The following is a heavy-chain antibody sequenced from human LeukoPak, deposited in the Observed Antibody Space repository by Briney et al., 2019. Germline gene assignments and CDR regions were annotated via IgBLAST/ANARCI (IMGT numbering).Heavy chain of an antibody. V-gene: IGHV1-69*04. J-gene: IGHJ4*02. CDR2: IIPILGIA. CDR1: GGTFSSYA. CDR3: ARDYYDSSGYCLYY. Sequence: SVKVSCKASGGTFSSYAISWVRQAPGQGLEWMRRIIPILGIANYAQKFQGRVTITADKSTSTAYMELSSLRSEATAVYYCARDYYDSSGYCLYYWGQGTLVTVSS. D-gene: IGHD3-22*01.